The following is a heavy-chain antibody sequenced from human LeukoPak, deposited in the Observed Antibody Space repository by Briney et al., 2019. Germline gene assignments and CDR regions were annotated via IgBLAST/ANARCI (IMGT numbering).Heavy chain of an antibody. CDR2: IIPIFGTA. J-gene: IGHJ4*02. CDR3: ARGRGATVTTYFDY. CDR1: GGTFSSYA. D-gene: IGHD4-17*01. Sequence: GAPVKVSCKASGGTFSSYAISWVRQAPGQGLEWMGGIIPIFGTANYAQKFQGRVTITADESTSTAYMELSSLRSEDTAVYYCARGRGATVTTYFDYWGQGTLVTVSS. V-gene: IGHV1-69*13.